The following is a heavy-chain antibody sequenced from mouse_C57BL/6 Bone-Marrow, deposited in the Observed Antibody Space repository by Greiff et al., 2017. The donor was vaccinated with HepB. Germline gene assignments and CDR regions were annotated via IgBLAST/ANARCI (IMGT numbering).Heavy chain of an antibody. J-gene: IGHJ4*01. Sequence: EVQRVESGPGLVKPSQSLSLTCSVTGYSITSGYYWNWIRQFPGNKLEWMGYISYDGSNNYNPSLKNRISITRDTSKNQFFLKLNSVTTEDTATYYCARVVRRAMDYWGQGTSVTVSS. CDR3: ARVVRRAMDY. CDR2: ISYDGSN. CDR1: GYSITSGYY. V-gene: IGHV3-6*01. D-gene: IGHD2-14*01.